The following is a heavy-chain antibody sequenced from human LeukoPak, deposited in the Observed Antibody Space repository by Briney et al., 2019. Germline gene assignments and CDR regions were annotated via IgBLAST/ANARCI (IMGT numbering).Heavy chain of an antibody. J-gene: IGHJ3*02. CDR2: ISGSGGST. CDR1: GFTFSSYA. CDR3: AKLGLYDSSGYDAFDI. Sequence: GGSLRLSCAASGFTFSSYAMSWVRQAPGKGLEWVSAISGSGGSTYCADSVKGRFTISRDNSKNTLYLQMNSLRAEDTAVYYCAKLGLYDSSGYDAFDIWGQGTMVTVSS. D-gene: IGHD3-22*01. V-gene: IGHV3-23*01.